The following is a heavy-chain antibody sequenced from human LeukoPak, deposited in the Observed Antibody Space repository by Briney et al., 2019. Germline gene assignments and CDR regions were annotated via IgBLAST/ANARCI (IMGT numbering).Heavy chain of an antibody. CDR2: INTDGSST. D-gene: IGHD4-11*01. V-gene: IGHV3-74*01. CDR3: AILATVREYYYYMDV. CDR1: GFTFSSYW. J-gene: IGHJ6*03. Sequence: QPGGSLRLSCAASGFTFSSYWMHWVRQAPGKGLVWVSRINTDGSSTSYADSVKGRFTISRDNAKNTLYLQMNSLRAEDTAVYYCAILATVREYYYYMDVWGKGTTVTVSS.